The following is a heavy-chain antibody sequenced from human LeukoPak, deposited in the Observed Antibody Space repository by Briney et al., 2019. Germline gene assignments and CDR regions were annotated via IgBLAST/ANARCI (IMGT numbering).Heavy chain of an antibody. CDR3: AREYLGYCSGGSCFVLYYGMDV. CDR1: GYTFTGYY. V-gene: IGHV1-2*02. CDR2: INPNSGGT. Sequence: ASVKVSCKASGYTFTGYYMHWVRQAPGQGLEWMGWINPNSGGTNYAQKFQGRVTMTRDTSISTAYMELSRLRSDDAAVYYCAREYLGYCSGGSCFVLYYGMDVWGQGTTVTVSS. J-gene: IGHJ6*02. D-gene: IGHD2-15*01.